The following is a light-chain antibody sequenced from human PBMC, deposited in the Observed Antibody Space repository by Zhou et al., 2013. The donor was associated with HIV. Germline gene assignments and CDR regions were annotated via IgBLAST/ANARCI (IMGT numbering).Light chain of an antibody. Sequence: DIQMTQSPSSLSASAGDRVTMTCRASHDIGNFLAWYQHSPGKAPTLLIYSASTLASGVPTRFSGSGSGTDFTLSIRDLQPEDAATYYCQQSYSTSRGRWTFGQGTKVEIK. J-gene: IGKJ1*01. V-gene: IGKV1-27*01. CDR2: SAS. CDR1: HDIGNF. CDR3: QQSYSTSRGRWT.